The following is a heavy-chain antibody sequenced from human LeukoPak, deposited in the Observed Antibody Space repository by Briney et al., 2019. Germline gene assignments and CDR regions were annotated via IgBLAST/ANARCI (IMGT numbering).Heavy chain of an antibody. Sequence: GGSLRLSCVASGFTFSSYAMSWVRQAPGKGLKWVSGICGNEDRQYYADSVKGRFTISRDNSKNTLYLQMNSLRAEDTAMYYCAKGNSPSCYGGLDFWGQGTLVTVSS. CDR2: ICGNEDRQ. CDR3: AKGNSPSCYGGLDF. V-gene: IGHV3-23*01. J-gene: IGHJ4*02. D-gene: IGHD2-2*01. CDR1: GFTFSSYA.